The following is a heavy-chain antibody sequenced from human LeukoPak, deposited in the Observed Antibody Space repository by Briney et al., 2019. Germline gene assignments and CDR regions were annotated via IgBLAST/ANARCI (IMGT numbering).Heavy chain of an antibody. CDR1: GGSISSYY. V-gene: IGHV4-59*01. CDR3: ARDRGIAVAGKKGYYYYYGMDV. J-gene: IGHJ6*02. Sequence: SETLSLTCTVPGGSISSYYWSWIRQPPGKGLEWIGYIYYSGSTNYNPSLKSRVTISVDTSKNQFSLKLSSVTAADTAVYYCARDRGIAVAGKKGYYYYYGMDVWGQGTTVTVSS. D-gene: IGHD6-19*01. CDR2: IYYSGST.